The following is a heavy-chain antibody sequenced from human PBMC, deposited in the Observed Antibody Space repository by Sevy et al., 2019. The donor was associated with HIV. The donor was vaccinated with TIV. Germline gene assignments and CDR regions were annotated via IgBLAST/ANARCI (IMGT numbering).Heavy chain of an antibody. D-gene: IGHD3-22*01. J-gene: IGHJ3*02. CDR3: AKDLYYDSSGYYHPLAFDI. Sequence: GGSLSLSCAASGFTFSSYAMSWVRQAPGKGLEWVSAISGSGGSTYYADSVKGRFTISRDNSKNTLYLQMNSLRAEDTAVYYCAKDLYYDSSGYYHPLAFDIWGQGTMVNVSS. V-gene: IGHV3-23*01. CDR2: ISGSGGST. CDR1: GFTFSSYA.